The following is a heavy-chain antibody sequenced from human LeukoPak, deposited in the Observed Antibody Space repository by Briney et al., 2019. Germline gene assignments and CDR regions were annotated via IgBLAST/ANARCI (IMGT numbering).Heavy chain of an antibody. CDR2: SYSGGSR. J-gene: IGHJ4*02. Sequence: GGSLRLSCAASGFTVSTDHMSWVRQAPGKGLEWVAVSYSGGSRSYAESVKGRFTISRDNSQNTLYLQMNSLRAEDTAVHYCARVWELSFDYWGQGTLVTVSS. CDR1: GFTVSTDH. D-gene: IGHD1-26*01. V-gene: IGHV3-53*01. CDR3: ARVWELSFDY.